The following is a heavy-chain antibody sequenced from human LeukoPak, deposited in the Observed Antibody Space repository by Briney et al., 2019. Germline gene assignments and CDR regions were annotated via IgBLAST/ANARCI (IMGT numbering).Heavy chain of an antibody. CDR2: IRYDGSNK. CDR3: AKPGGYYDSSGYFDY. D-gene: IGHD3-22*01. Sequence: PGGSLRLSCAASGFTFSSYGMHWVRQAPGKGLEWVAFIRYDGSNKYYADSVKGRFTISRDNSKNTLYLQMNSLRAEDTAVYYCAKPGGYYDSSGYFDYWGQGTLVTASS. J-gene: IGHJ4*02. V-gene: IGHV3-30*02. CDR1: GFTFSSYG.